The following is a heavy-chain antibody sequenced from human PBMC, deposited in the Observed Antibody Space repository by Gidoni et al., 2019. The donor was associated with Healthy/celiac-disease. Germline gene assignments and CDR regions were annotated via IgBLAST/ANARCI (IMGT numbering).Heavy chain of an antibody. CDR2: ISWNSGSI. D-gene: IGHD3-22*01. CDR3: AKGGYYDSSGYYCDY. J-gene: IGHJ4*02. V-gene: IGHV3-9*01. Sequence: EVQLVESGGGLVQPGRSLRLSCAASGFTFDDYAMHWVRQAPGKGLEWVSGISWNSGSIGYADSVKGRFTISRDNAKNSLYLQMNSLRAEDTALYYCAKGGYYDSSGYYCDYWGQGTLVTVSS. CDR1: GFTFDDYA.